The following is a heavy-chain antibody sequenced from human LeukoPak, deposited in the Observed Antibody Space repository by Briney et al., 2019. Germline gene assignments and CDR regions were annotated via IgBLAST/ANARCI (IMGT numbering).Heavy chain of an antibody. CDR1: GFAFSSYG. J-gene: IGHJ3*02. CDR2: IRYDGSNK. V-gene: IGHV3-30*02. Sequence: GGSLRLSCAASGFAFSSYGMHWVRQAPGKGLEWVAFIRYDGSNKYYADSVKGRFTISRDNSKNTLYLQMNSLRAEDTAVYYCAKVDVYCSGGSCKRGGAFDIWGQGTMVTVSS. D-gene: IGHD2-15*01. CDR3: AKVDVYCSGGSCKRGGAFDI.